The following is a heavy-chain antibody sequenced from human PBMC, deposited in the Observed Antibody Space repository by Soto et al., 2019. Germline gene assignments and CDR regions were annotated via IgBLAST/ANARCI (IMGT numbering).Heavy chain of an antibody. D-gene: IGHD6-13*01. CDR2: ISYDGSNK. V-gene: IGHV3-30*18. CDR3: AKDKGQQEFDY. J-gene: IGHJ4*02. Sequence: QVQLVESGGGVVQPGRSLRLSCAASGFTFSSYGMHWVRQAPGEGLEWVAVISYDGSNKYYADSVKGRFTISRDNSKNTLYLQMNSLRAEDTAVYYCAKDKGQQEFDYWGQGTLVTVSS. CDR1: GFTFSSYG.